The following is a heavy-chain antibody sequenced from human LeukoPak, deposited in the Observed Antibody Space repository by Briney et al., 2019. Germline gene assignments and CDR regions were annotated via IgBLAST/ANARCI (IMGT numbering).Heavy chain of an antibody. V-gene: IGHV4-39*01. CDR2: IYYSGNT. J-gene: IGHJ4*02. Sequence: SETLSLTCIVSGGSISSSSYYWGWVRQPPGKGLEWIGTIYYSGNTSYNPSLKSRVTISVDTSKTQFSLKLSSVTAANTAVYYCARETSSGYLFKPASYFDYWGQGTLVTVSS. D-gene: IGHD3-22*01. CDR3: ARETSSGYLFKPASYFDY. CDR1: GGSISSSSYY.